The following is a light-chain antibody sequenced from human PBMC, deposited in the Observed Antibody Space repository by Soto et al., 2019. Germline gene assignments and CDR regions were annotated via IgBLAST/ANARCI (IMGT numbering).Light chain of an antibody. CDR2: GAS. CDR3: QQYAASPTS. Sequence: EIVLTQSPGTLSLSPGERATLSCRASQSVSSNNLAWYQQKPGQAPRLLIYGASRRATGIPDRFSGSGSGTDFTLTIDRLKPEDFAVYSCQQYAASPTSFGPGTKVDIK. CDR1: QSVSSNN. J-gene: IGKJ3*01. V-gene: IGKV3-20*01.